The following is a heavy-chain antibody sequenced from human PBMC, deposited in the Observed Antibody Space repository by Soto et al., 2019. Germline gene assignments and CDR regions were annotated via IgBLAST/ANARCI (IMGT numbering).Heavy chain of an antibody. J-gene: IGHJ6*02. CDR1: GFTFSSYS. CDR3: AREPPPELRSPSPYYGMDV. Sequence: GGSLRLSCAASGFTFSSYSMNWVRQAPGKGLEWVSYISSSSSTIYYADSVKGRFTISRDNAKNSLYLQMNSLRDEDTAVYYCAREPPPELRSPSPYYGMDVWGQGTTVTVSS. CDR2: ISSSSSTI. V-gene: IGHV3-48*02. D-gene: IGHD3-3*01.